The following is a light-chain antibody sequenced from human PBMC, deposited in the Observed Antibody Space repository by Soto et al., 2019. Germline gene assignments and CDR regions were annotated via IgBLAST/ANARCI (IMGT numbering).Light chain of an antibody. CDR1: SGDVGAYNF. Sequence: QSALTQPAFVSGSPGQSITISCAGTSGDVGAYNFVTWFQQHPGKVPKLIIYDVTDRPSGVSDRFSGSKSGNTASLTISGLLPEDEADYYCGSYTTINTMIFGGGTKLTVL. CDR2: DVT. CDR3: GSYTTINTMI. J-gene: IGLJ2*01. V-gene: IGLV2-14*01.